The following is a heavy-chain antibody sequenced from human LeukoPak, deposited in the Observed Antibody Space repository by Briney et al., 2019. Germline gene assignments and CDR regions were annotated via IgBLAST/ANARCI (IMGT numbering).Heavy chain of an antibody. CDR3: ARWGGTRQFYFDY. Sequence: GGSLRLSCAASGFRLSDYGLHWVRQGPGKGLEWLAVMNYDGSNRYYADSVKGRFTISKDSSENTLYLQMNRLRVDDTAIYYCARWGGTRQFYFDYWGQGTLATVSS. J-gene: IGHJ4*02. V-gene: IGHV3-33*01. CDR2: MNYDGSNR. CDR1: GFRLSDYG. D-gene: IGHD2-2*01.